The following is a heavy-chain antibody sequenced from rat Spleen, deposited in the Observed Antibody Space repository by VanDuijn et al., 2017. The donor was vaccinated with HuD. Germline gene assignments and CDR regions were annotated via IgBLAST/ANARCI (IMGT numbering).Heavy chain of an antibody. CDR3: AREGIGTTTDY. J-gene: IGHJ2*01. CDR1: GFSLTSYH. CDR2: IWNTGGT. V-gene: IGHV2-41*01. D-gene: IGHD1-5*01. Sequence: QVQLKESGPGLVQPSQTLSLTCTVSGFSLTSYHVHWVRQPPGKGLEWMGVIWNTGGTQYNAALKSRLSISKNTSKSQVFLKMNSLQTEDTATYYCAREGIGTTTDYWGQGVMVTVSS.